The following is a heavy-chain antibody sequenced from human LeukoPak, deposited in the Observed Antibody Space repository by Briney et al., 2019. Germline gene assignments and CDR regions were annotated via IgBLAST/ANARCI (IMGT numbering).Heavy chain of an antibody. Sequence: GGSLRLSCAASGFTFSNAWMSWVRQATGKGLEGVGRIKSKTDDGTADYGAPVKGRFTISRDDSKNTLYLQMNSLKTDDTAVYYCVTDTKLDYFDYWGQGTPVTVSS. CDR1: GFTFSNAW. CDR3: VTDTKLDYFDY. D-gene: IGHD2-8*01. V-gene: IGHV3-15*01. CDR2: IKSKTDDGTA. J-gene: IGHJ4*02.